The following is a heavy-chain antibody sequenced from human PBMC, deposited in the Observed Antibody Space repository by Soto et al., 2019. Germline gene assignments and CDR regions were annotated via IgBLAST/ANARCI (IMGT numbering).Heavy chain of an antibody. V-gene: IGHV1-18*04. CDR2: ISLYNGNT. CDR3: EIYHLELFRFDY. J-gene: IGHJ4*02. CDR1: DFSFTSHG. D-gene: IGHD2-2*01. Sequence: QIQLVQSGPEVKKPGASMKVSCKAYDFSFTSHGISWVRQAPGQGLEWMGWISLYNGNTNYAQQFQGRVTMTTDTSTSTADMELRSLRSDDTAMYFCEIYHLELFRFDYWGQGTLVTVSS.